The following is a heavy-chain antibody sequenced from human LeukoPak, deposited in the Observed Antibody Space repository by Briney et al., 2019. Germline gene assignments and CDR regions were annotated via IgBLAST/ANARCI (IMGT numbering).Heavy chain of an antibody. J-gene: IGHJ6*03. CDR2: IRYDGSNK. D-gene: IGHD1-26*01. Sequence: GGSLRLSCAASGFTFSSYAMHWVRQAPGKGLEWVAFIRYDGSNKYYADSVKGRFTISRDNSKNTLYLQMNSLRAEDTAVYYCAKDSGSYYYYYYMDVWGKGTTVTVSS. CDR1: GFTFSSYA. CDR3: AKDSGSYYYYYYMDV. V-gene: IGHV3-30*02.